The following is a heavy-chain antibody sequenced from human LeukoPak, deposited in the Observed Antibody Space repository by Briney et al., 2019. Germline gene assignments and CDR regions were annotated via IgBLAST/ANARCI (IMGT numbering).Heavy chain of an antibody. J-gene: IGHJ4*02. CDR3: ATQSRDFDY. V-gene: IGHV1-2*02. CDR1: GYTFPGYY. CDR2: INPNSGGT. Sequence: ASVKVSCQASGYTFPGYYMYWVRQAPRQAREWMGWINPNSGGTNYAQKFQGRVHMTRDKGISTAYMERSRLISDDTAVYYCATQSRDFDYWGQGTLVSVS.